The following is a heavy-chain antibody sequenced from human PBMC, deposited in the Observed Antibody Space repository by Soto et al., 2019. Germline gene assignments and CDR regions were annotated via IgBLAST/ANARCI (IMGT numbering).Heavy chain of an antibody. CDR1: GFTFSNYA. Sequence: QVHLVESGGGVVQPGRSLRLSCAASGFTFSNYAMHWVRQAPGKGLEWVAVISYDGSDKYNANSVKGRFTISRDNSKNTLYLQMNSLRAEDTAVYYCARDTAANGYNYYYFGMDVWGQGTTVTVSS. CDR2: ISYDGSDK. D-gene: IGHD5-18*01. V-gene: IGHV3-30-3*01. CDR3: ARDTAANGYNYYYFGMDV. J-gene: IGHJ6*02.